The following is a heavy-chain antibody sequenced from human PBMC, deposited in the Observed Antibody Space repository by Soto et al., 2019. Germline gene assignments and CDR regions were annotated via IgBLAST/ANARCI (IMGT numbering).Heavy chain of an antibody. CDR3: ARDRYSSSWHRVAWFDP. CDR1: GYTFTSYY. V-gene: IGHV1-46*01. J-gene: IGHJ5*02. Sequence: ASVKVSCKASGYTFTSYYMHWVRQAPGQGLEWMGIINPSGGSTSYAQKFQGRVTMTRDTSTSTVYMELSSLRSEDTAVYYCARDRYSSSWHRVAWFDPWGQGTLVTVSS. D-gene: IGHD6-13*01. CDR2: INPSGGST.